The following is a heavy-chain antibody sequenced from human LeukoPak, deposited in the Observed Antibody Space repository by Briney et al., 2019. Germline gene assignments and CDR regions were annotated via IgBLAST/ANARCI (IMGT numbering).Heavy chain of an antibody. CDR3: ARHGSITMVRGRLRYYYMDV. V-gene: IGHV3-66*04. J-gene: IGHJ6*03. CDR1: GFTFSSYA. CDR2: IYSGGST. Sequence: PGGSLRLSCAASGFTFSSYAMHWVRQAPGKGLEWVSVIYSGGSTYYADSVKGRFTISRDNSKNTVYLQMNSLRAEDTAVYYCARHGSITMVRGRLRYYYMDVWGKGTTVTISS. D-gene: IGHD3-10*01.